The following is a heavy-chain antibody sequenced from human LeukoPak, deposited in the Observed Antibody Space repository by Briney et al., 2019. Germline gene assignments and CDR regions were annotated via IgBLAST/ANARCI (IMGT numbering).Heavy chain of an antibody. D-gene: IGHD2-15*01. CDR1: GFTFSSYS. J-gene: IGHJ4*02. CDR3: AKFGGFAVVDPFDY. CDR2: ISSSSSYI. V-gene: IGHV3-21*01. Sequence: SGGSLRLSCAASGFTFSSYSMNWVRQAPGKGLEWVSSISSSSSYIYYADSVKGRFTISRDNAKNSLYLQMNSLRAEDTAVYYCAKFGGFAVVDPFDYWGQGTLVTVSP.